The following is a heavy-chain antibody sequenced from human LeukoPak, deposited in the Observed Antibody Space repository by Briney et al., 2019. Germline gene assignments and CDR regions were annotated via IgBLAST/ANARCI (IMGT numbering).Heavy chain of an antibody. CDR3: ARHPEWEREAGAT. Sequence: SETLSLTCTVSGGSISGHYWSWIRQPPGKGLECIGYIHYSGSTKYNPSLKSRVTMSIDTSKNQFSLNLMSVTAADTAVYYCARHPEWEREAGATWGQGALVTVSS. V-gene: IGHV4-59*08. CDR2: IHYSGST. J-gene: IGHJ5*02. D-gene: IGHD1-26*01. CDR1: GGSISGHY.